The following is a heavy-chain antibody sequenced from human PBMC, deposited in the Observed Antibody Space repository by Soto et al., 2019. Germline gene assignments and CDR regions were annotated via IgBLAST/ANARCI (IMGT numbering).Heavy chain of an antibody. V-gene: IGHV3-23*01. CDR2: ISGSGGST. CDR1: GFTFSSDG. CDR3: AKTDYGDSGLFDY. Sequence: PRGARRVSWGASGFTFSSDGISLGRHAPGKGLEWVSAISGSGGSTYYADSVKGRFTISRDNSKNTLYLQMNSLRAEDTAVYYCAKTDYGDSGLFDYWGQGTLVTVSS. D-gene: IGHD4-17*01. J-gene: IGHJ4*02.